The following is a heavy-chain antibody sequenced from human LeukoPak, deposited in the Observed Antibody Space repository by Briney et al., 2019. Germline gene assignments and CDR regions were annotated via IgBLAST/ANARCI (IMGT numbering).Heavy chain of an antibody. CDR2: ITGSGGST. D-gene: IGHD3-16*01. J-gene: IGHJ6*02. CDR3: ARGGGLDV. Sequence: GGSLRLSCAASGFTFSSYAMNWVRQAPGKGLEWVSAITGSGGSTYHADSVKGRFTISRDNAKNSLYLQMSNLRAEDTAVYFCARGGGLDVWGQGATVTVSS. CDR1: GFTFSSYA. V-gene: IGHV3-23*01.